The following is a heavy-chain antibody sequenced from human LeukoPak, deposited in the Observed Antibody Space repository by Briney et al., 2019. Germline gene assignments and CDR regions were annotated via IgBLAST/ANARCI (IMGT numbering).Heavy chain of an antibody. V-gene: IGHV4-59*01. CDR2: IYYSGST. CDR3: ARGATKWAFDI. Sequence: KPSETLSLACTVSGGSISSYYWSWIRQPPGKGLEWIGYIYYSGSTNYNPSLKSRVTISVDTSKNQFSLKLSSVTAADTAVYYCARGATKWAFDIWGQGTMVTVSS. J-gene: IGHJ3*02. CDR1: GGSISSYY. D-gene: IGHD2-8*01.